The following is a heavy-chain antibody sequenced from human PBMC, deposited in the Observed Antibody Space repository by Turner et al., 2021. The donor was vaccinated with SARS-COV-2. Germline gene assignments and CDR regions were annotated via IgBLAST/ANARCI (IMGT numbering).Heavy chain of an antibody. CDR1: GFTFSSYV. Sequence: EVQLLESGGGLVQPGGSLRLSCAASGFTFSSYVMSWVRQAPGKVLEWVSSISVSGGSTYYADSVKGRFTISRDNSKNTLYLQMNSLRAEDTAVYYCAKAQLGYYLGVDYWGQGTLVTVSS. CDR3: AKAQLGYYLGVDY. D-gene: IGHD3-3*01. J-gene: IGHJ4*02. V-gene: IGHV3-23*01. CDR2: ISVSGGST.